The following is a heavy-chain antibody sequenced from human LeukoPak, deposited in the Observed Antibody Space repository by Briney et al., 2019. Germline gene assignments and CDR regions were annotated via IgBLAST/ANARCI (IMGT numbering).Heavy chain of an antibody. J-gene: IGHJ4*02. D-gene: IGHD6-19*01. CDR3: VKNDGWYHLAQ. Sequence: GGSLRLSCAASGFYFRDHWMDWVRQAPGKGLEWVGHIKTDGSETYYLDSLKGRISISRDNTNNALYLQMNSLRVEDTAIYYCVKNDGWYHLAQWGQGTLVTVSS. CDR2: IKTDGSET. CDR1: GFYFRDHW. V-gene: IGHV3-7*03.